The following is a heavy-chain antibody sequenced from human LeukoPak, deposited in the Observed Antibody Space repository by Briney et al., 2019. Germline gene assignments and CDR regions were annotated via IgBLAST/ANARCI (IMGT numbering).Heavy chain of an antibody. CDR2: INHSGNT. CDR3: AKDSAVWAAAGLFDY. CDR1: GESFSSYY. Sequence: SETLSLTCAVYGESFSSYYWSWIRQPPGKGLGWIGEINHSGNTNYNPSLKSRVTISVDTSKNQFSLKLSSVTAEDTAVYYCAKDSAVWAAAGLFDYWGQGTLVTVSS. J-gene: IGHJ4*02. D-gene: IGHD6-13*01. V-gene: IGHV4-34*01.